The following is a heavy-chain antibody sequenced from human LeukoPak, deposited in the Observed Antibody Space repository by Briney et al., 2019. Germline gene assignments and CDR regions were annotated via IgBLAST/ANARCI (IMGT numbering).Heavy chain of an antibody. CDR1: GFTLSGSA. Sequence: GGSLKLSCAASGFTLSGSALHWVRQASGKGLEWVGRIRSKANSYATAYAASVKGRFTISRDDSKNTAYLQMNSLKTEDTAVYYCTRQVDSGSYDYYGMDVWGQGTTVTVSS. CDR3: TRQVDSGSYDYYGMDV. D-gene: IGHD1-26*01. J-gene: IGHJ6*02. V-gene: IGHV3-73*01. CDR2: IRSKANSYAT.